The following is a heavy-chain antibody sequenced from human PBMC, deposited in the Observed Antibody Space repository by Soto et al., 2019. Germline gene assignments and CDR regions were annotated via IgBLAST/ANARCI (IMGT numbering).Heavy chain of an antibody. J-gene: IGHJ5*02. D-gene: IGHD2-15*01. CDR2: ISPGSRYP. CDR1: GFTFGDSY. V-gene: IGHV3-11*06. CDR3: VRGGGGGLFDP. Sequence: PGGSLRLSCAGSGFTFGDSYMSWIRQAPGKGLEWLSYISPGSRYPAYADSVKGRFTISRDNAKKSLYLQMMSLTAEDTAIYYCVRGGGGGLFDPWGQGTMVTVSS.